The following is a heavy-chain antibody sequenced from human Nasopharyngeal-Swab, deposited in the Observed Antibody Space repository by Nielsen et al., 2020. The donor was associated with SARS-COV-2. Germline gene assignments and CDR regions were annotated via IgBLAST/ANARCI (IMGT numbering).Heavy chain of an antibody. Sequence: GGSLRLSCAASGFIFSTYTMNWVRQAPGKGLEWLSSIRSSTSYIDYADSVKGRFTISRDNAKNSLYLQMNSLRTEDTAVYYCATYGYSSGWIFWGQGTLVNVSS. CDR2: IRSSTSYI. J-gene: IGHJ4*02. CDR1: GFIFSTYT. V-gene: IGHV3-21*01. D-gene: IGHD6-19*01. CDR3: ATYGYSSGWIF.